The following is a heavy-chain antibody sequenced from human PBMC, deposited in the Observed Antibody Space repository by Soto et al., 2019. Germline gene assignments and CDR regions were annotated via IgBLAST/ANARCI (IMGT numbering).Heavy chain of an antibody. CDR3: ARGYDSSGYYFGYYYYGMDV. Sequence: SETLSLTCTVSVGSISSYYWSWIRQPPGKGLEWIGYIYYSGSTNYNPSLKSRVTMSVDTSKNQFSLKLSSVTAADTAVYYCARGYDSSGYYFGYYYYGMDVWGQGTTVTVS. CDR1: VGSISSYY. J-gene: IGHJ6*02. CDR2: IYYSGST. V-gene: IGHV4-59*01. D-gene: IGHD3-22*01.